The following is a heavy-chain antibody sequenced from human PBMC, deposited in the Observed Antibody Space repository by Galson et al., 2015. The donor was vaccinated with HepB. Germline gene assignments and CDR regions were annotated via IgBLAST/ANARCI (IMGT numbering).Heavy chain of an antibody. Sequence: CAISGDSVSSNSAAWNWIRQSPSRGLEWLGRTYYRSKWYNDYAVSVKSRITINPDTSKNQFSLQLNSVTPEDTAVYYCARDSSSWHPIRYYFDYWGQGTLVTVSS. CDR3: ARDSSSWHPIRYYFDY. D-gene: IGHD6-13*01. V-gene: IGHV6-1*01. J-gene: IGHJ4*02. CDR1: GDSVSSNSAA. CDR2: TYYRSKWYN.